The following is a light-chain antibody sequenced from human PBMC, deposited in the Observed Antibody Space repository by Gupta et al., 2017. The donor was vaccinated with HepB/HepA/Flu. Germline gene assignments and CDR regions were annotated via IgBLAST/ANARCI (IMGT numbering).Light chain of an antibody. V-gene: IGLV1-51*02. J-gene: IGLJ3*02. Sequence: QSVLTQPPSVSAAPGQKVTISCSGSTSNIGNNYVSWYQQLPGTAPKFLIFENHKRPSWIPDRFSGSKSGTSATLVITGLQTGDEADYYCGTWDTSLSAWVFGGGTRLTVL. CDR2: ENH. CDR1: TSNIGNNY. CDR3: GTWDTSLSAWV.